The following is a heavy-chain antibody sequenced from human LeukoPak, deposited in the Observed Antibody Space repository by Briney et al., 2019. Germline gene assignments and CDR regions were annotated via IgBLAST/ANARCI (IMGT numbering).Heavy chain of an antibody. CDR1: GFTFSSYS. V-gene: IGHV3-48*04. D-gene: IGHD6-25*01. CDR3: AKDRYSSASLLANNPFDY. Sequence: GGSLRLSCAASGFTFSSYSMNWVRQAPGKGLEWVSYISSSSSTIYYADSVKGRFTISRDNAKNSLYLQMNSLTAVDTAVYYCAKDRYSSASLLANNPFDYWGQGTLVTVSS. CDR2: ISSSSSTI. J-gene: IGHJ4*02.